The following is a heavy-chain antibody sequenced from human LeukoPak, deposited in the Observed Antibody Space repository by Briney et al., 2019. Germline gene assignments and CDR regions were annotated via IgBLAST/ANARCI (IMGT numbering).Heavy chain of an antibody. CDR2: INHSGST. V-gene: IGHV4-34*01. J-gene: IGHJ3*02. Sequence: PSETLSLTCAVSGGSFSGYYWSWLRQPPGKGLEWIGEINHSGSTNYNPSLKSRVTISVDTSKNQFSLKLSSVTAADTAVYYCARDWGRSAFDIWGQGTMVTVSS. D-gene: IGHD3-16*01. CDR1: GGSFSGYY. CDR3: ARDWGRSAFDI.